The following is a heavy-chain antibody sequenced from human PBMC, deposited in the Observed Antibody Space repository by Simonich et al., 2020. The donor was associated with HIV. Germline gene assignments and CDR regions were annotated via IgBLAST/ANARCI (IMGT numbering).Heavy chain of an antibody. CDR2: INHSGTT. CDR1: GAFFSVYY. CDR3: ARLTAAGGSNQLDY. Sequence: QVQLQQWGAGLLKPSETLSPTCAVYGAFFSVYYWSWIRQPPGKGLGRIGEINHSGTTNYNPSLKSRVTVSVDTSKSQFSLKLRSVTAADTAVYYCARLTAAGGSNQLDYWGQGTLVTVSS. D-gene: IGHD6-13*01. V-gene: IGHV4-34*01. J-gene: IGHJ4*02.